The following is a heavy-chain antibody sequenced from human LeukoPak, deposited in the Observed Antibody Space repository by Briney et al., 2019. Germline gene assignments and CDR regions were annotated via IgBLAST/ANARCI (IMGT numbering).Heavy chain of an antibody. CDR1: GFTFSSYS. V-gene: IGHV3-21*06. J-gene: IGHJ2*01. D-gene: IGHD3-22*01. CDR2: ISSSSSYI. Sequence: PGGSLRLSCAASGFTFSSYSMNWVRQAPGKGLEWVSSISSSSSYIYYADSMKGRFTISRDNAKNSLYLQMNSLRAEDTAVYYCARDLYCDGSGGDLWGRGTLVTVSS. CDR3: ARDLYCDGSGGDL.